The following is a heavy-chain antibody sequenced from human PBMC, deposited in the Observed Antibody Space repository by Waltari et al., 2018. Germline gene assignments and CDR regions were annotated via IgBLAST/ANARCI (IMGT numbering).Heavy chain of an antibody. Sequence: GKGLEWMGIIYPGDSDTRYSPSFQGQVTISADKSISTAYLQWSSLKASDTAMYYCARALYNWNRGAWGQGTLVTVSS. V-gene: IGHV5-51*01. D-gene: IGHD1-20*01. J-gene: IGHJ5*02. CDR2: IYPGDSDT. CDR3: ARALYNWNRGA.